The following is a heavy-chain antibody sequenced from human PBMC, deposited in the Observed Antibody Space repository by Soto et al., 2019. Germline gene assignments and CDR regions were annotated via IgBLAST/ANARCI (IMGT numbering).Heavy chain of an antibody. Sequence: PSETLSLTCTVSGASISYGGFSWSWIRQSPGKGLEWIGYISHLESTYFHPSFKSRLTMSIDRTRNQFSLKLSSVTAADMAVYYCARGGGYDSFDYWGQEVLVTVSS. CDR3: ARGGGYDSFDY. D-gene: IGHD5-12*01. CDR1: GASISYGGFS. J-gene: IGHJ4*02. CDR2: ISHLEST. V-gene: IGHV4-30-2*06.